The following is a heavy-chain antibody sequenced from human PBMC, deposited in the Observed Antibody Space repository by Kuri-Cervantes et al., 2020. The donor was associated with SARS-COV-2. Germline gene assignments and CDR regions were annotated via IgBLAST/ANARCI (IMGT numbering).Heavy chain of an antibody. D-gene: IGHD2-2*01. J-gene: IGHJ5*02. Sequence: GGSLRLSCAACGFTFSSYDMHWVRQATGKGLEWVSAIGTAGDTYYPGSVKGQFTISRDNAKNSLYLQMNSLRAEDTALYYCARDLSDSSTPPHDPWGQGTLVTVSS. CDR2: IGTAGDT. CDR1: GFTFSSYD. V-gene: IGHV3-13*03. CDR3: ARDLSDSSTPPHDP.